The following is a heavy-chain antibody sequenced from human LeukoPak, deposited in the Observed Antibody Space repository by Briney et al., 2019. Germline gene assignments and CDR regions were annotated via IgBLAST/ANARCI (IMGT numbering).Heavy chain of an antibody. CDR1: GFTFSSYG. D-gene: IGHD3-10*02. Sequence: QPGRSLRLSCAASGFTFSSYGMHWVRQAPGKGLEWVTVIWYDGSNKYYADSVEGRFTISRDNSKNTLYLQMNSLRAEDTAVYYCARSLGSGSYPADYWGQGTLVTVSS. J-gene: IGHJ4*02. V-gene: IGHV3-33*01. CDR3: ARSLGSGSYPADY. CDR2: IWYDGSNK.